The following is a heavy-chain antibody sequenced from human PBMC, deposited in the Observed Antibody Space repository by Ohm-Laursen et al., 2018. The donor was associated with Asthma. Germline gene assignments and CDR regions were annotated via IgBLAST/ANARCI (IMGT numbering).Heavy chain of an antibody. CDR2: ISSSGSTI. CDR1: GFTFSDYY. J-gene: IGHJ5*02. V-gene: IGHV3-11*04. Sequence: GSLRLSCTASGFTFSDYYMSWIRQAPGKGLEWASYISSSGSTIYYADSVKGRFTISRDNAKNSLYLQMNNLRAEDTAVYYCARAGGVVVPSHWFDPWGQGTLVTVSS. D-gene: IGHD3-22*01. CDR3: ARAGGVVVPSHWFDP.